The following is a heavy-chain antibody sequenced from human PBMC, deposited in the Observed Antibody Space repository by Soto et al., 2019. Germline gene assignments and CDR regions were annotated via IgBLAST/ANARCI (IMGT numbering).Heavy chain of an antibody. CDR1: GFTFSHYP. Sequence: EVQVSESGGGLVQPGGSLRLSCATSGFTFSHYPMNWVRQAPGKGLEWVSGISAGGDRTYYADSVKGRFTIFRDKSKNSVSLQMNRLRVEDTAVYCCARRVWGQGTLVTVSS. V-gene: IGHV3-23*01. CDR3: ARRV. CDR2: ISAGGDRT. J-gene: IGHJ4*02.